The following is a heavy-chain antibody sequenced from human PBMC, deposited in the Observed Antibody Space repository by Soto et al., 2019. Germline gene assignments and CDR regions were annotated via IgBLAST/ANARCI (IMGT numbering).Heavy chain of an antibody. D-gene: IGHD6-13*01. V-gene: IGHV4-59*01. Sequence: SETLSLTCTVSGGSISSYYWSWIRQPPGKGLEWIGYIYYSGSTNYNPSLKSRVTISVDTSKNQFSLKLSSVTAADTAVYYCAREAIAAADWYYYYYGMDVWGQATTGTVS. J-gene: IGHJ6*02. CDR3: AREAIAAADWYYYYYGMDV. CDR2: IYYSGST. CDR1: GGSISSYY.